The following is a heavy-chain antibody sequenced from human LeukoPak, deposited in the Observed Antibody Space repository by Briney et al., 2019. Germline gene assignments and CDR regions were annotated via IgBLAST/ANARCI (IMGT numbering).Heavy chain of an antibody. J-gene: IGHJ4*02. D-gene: IGHD2-15*01. V-gene: IGHV3-21*04. CDR2: ISNSSSYK. CDR3: SSSVKNEVVDATRGDCDFDY. CDR1: GFTFSNYS. Sequence: GGSLRLSCAASGFTFSNYSMNWVRQAPGKGLEWVSSISNSSSYKYYADSAKGRFTISRDNAKNSLYLQMKSLRAKDTAVYYCSSSVKNEVVDATRGDCDFDYWGQGTLVTVSS.